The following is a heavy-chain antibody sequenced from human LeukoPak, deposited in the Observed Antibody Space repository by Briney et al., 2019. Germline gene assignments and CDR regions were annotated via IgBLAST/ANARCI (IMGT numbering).Heavy chain of an antibody. J-gene: IGHJ4*02. D-gene: IGHD3-3*01. CDR3: ARHLVLAQADY. CDR1: GYSFTSYW. CDR2: ISPRDSDT. V-gene: IGHV5-51*01. Sequence: GESLNISCKGSGYSFTSYWIGLGRQTPGNGLEWMGIISPRDSDTRYSPSLQGQVTISADKSISTAYLQWSSLKGSDTAMYYCARHLVLAQADYWGQGTLVTVSS.